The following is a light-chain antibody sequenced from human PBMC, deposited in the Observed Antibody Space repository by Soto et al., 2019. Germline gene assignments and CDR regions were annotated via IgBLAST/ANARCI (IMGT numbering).Light chain of an antibody. Sequence: EIVLTQSPVTLSLSPGERATLSCRASRSSASSYLGWYQQKPGQPPRLLIYAASTRATGGPDRFSGSGSATDFTLTISRLEPEDSAVYYCHHYDASPPYTFGQGTKVEIK. CDR2: AAS. V-gene: IGKV3-20*01. CDR1: RSSASSY. J-gene: IGKJ2*01. CDR3: HHYDASPPYT.